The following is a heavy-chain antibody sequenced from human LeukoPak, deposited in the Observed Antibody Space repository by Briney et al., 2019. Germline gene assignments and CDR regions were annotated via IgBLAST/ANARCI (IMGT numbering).Heavy chain of an antibody. CDR3: AKERYYYDSTGGFDY. CDR2: ISYDGSNK. V-gene: IGHV3-30-3*01. CDR1: GFTFSSYA. D-gene: IGHD3-22*01. Sequence: PGGSLRLSCAASGFTFSSYAMHWVRQAPGKGLEWVAVISYDGSNKYYADSVKGRFTISRDNSKNTLYLQMNSLRAEDTAVYYCAKERYYYDSTGGFDYWGQGTLVTVSS. J-gene: IGHJ4*02.